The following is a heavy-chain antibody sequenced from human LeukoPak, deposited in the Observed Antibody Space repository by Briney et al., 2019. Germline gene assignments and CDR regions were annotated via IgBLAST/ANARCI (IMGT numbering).Heavy chain of an antibody. Sequence: GASVKVSCKASGYTFTSYGTSWVRQAPGQGLEWMGWISAYNGNTNYAQKLQGRVTMTTDTSTSTAYMELRSLRSDDTAVYYCARGTSGVVATIDYYYYYYMDVWGKGTTVTVSS. V-gene: IGHV1-18*01. J-gene: IGHJ6*03. CDR1: GYTFTSYG. D-gene: IGHD5-12*01. CDR2: ISAYNGNT. CDR3: ARGTSGVVATIDYYYYYYMDV.